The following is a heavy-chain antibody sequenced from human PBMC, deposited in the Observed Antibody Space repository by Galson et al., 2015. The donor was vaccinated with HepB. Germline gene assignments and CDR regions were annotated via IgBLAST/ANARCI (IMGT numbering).Heavy chain of an antibody. J-gene: IGHJ6*02. D-gene: IGHD3-3*01. CDR3: ASSVTSDFWSGYYYIYYYYGMDV. V-gene: IGHV3-30-3*01. Sequence: SLRLSCAASGFTFSRYAMHWVRQAPGKGLEWVAVISYDGSNKYYADSVKGRFTISRDNSKNTLYLQMNSLRAEDTAVYYCASSVTSDFWSGYYYIYYYYGMDVWGQGTTVTVSS. CDR2: ISYDGSNK. CDR1: GFTFSRYA.